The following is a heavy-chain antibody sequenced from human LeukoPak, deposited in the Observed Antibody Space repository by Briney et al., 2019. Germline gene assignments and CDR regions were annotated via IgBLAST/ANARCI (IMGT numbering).Heavy chain of an antibody. CDR3: ARGFRGDNFDY. CDR1: GGSISSSSYY. Sequence: SETLSLTCTVSGGSISSSSYYWGWIRQPPGKGLEWIGSVYYSGYTYYNPSLKSRVTISVDTSKNQFSLKLSSVTAADTAVYFCARGFRGDNFDYWGQGTLVTVSS. D-gene: IGHD7-27*01. V-gene: IGHV4-39*07. J-gene: IGHJ4*02. CDR2: VYYSGYT.